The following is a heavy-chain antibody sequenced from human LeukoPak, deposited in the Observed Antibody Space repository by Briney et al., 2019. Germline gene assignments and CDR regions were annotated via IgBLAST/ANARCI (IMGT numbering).Heavy chain of an antibody. CDR1: GFTFNNYA. V-gene: IGHV3-23*01. Sequence: GGSLRLSCASSGFTFNNYAMTWVRQAPGEGLEWVSSITASGGSTYCADSVKGRFTISRDNSKNTLYLQMSSLRAEDTAVYYCARDYPTSGIVTIFDYWGQGTLVTVSS. D-gene: IGHD1-1*01. CDR3: ARDYPTSGIVTIFDY. J-gene: IGHJ4*02. CDR2: ITASGGST.